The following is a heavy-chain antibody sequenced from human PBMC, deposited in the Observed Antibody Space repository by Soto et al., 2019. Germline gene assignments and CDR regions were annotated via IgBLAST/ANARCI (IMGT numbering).Heavy chain of an antibody. Sequence: ASVKVSCKASGYTFTGYYMHWVRQAPGQGREWMGWINPNSGGTNYAQKFQGRVTMTRDTSISTAYMELSRLRSDDTAVYYRARDVLYYDFWAENYYYYGMDVWGQGXTVTVYS. D-gene: IGHD3-3*01. V-gene: IGHV1-2*02. CDR1: GYTFTGYY. CDR3: ARDVLYYDFWAENYYYYGMDV. J-gene: IGHJ6*02. CDR2: INPNSGGT.